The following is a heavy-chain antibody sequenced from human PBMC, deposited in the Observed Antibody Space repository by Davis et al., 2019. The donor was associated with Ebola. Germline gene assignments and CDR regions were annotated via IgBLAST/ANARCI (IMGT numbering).Heavy chain of an antibody. CDR2: INPHNGNT. CDR3: ARDGGRGSAAAGTCLDY. CDR1: GYTFTSYG. V-gene: IGHV1-18*04. D-gene: IGHD6-13*01. Sequence: AASVKVSCKASGYTFTSYGITWVRQAPGQGLEWMGWINPHNGNTNYAQNVQGRVTMTTDTSTSTAYMEVGSLRSDDTAVYYCARDGGRGSAAAGTCLDYWGQGTLVTVSS. J-gene: IGHJ4*02.